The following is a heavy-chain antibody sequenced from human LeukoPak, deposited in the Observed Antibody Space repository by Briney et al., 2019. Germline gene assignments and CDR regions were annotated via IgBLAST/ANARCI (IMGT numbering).Heavy chain of an antibody. CDR1: GGSISSGDYY. CDR3: ARVPTYYYDSSGYYLDY. CDR2: IYYSGST. J-gene: IGHJ4*02. Sequence: SETLSLTCTVSGGSISSGDYYWSWIRQPPGKGLEWIGYIYYSGSTYYNPSLKSRVTISVGTSKDQFSLKLSSVTAADTAVYYCARVPTYYYDSSGYYLDYWGQGTLVTVSS. V-gene: IGHV4-30-4*08. D-gene: IGHD3-22*01.